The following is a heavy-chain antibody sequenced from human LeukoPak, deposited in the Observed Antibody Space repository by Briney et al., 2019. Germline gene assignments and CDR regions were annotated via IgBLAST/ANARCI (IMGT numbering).Heavy chain of an antibody. CDR2: ISSSGSTI. Sequence: GGSLRLSCAASGFTFSSYEMNWVRQAPGKGLEWVSYISSSGSTIYYADSVKGRFTISRDNAKNSLYLQMNSLRAEDTAVYYCTRDRILAPDYYYYMDVWGKGTTVTVSS. V-gene: IGHV3-48*03. CDR1: GFTFSSYE. J-gene: IGHJ6*03. CDR3: TRDRILAPDYYYYMDV.